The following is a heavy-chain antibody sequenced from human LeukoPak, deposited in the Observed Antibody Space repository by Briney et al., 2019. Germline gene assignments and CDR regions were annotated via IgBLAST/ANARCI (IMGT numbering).Heavy chain of an antibody. Sequence: ASVKVSCKASGYTFTSYGISWVRQAPGQGLEWMGWISGYNGDTNYAQNLQGRVTMTTDTSTSTAYMELRSLRSDDTAVYYCARDSVGGYCSSTSCYIWFDPWGQGTLVTVSS. J-gene: IGHJ5*02. CDR3: ARDSVGGYCSSTSCYIWFDP. V-gene: IGHV1-18*01. CDR2: ISGYNGDT. D-gene: IGHD2-2*01. CDR1: GYTFTSYG.